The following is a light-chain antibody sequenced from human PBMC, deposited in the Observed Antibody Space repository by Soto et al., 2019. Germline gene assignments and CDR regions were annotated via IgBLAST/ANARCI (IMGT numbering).Light chain of an antibody. Sequence: DIQMTQSPSTLSASVGDRVTITCRASQSISSWLAWYQQKPGKAPKLLIYKASSLESGVPSRFSASRSGTKFTLTITSLQPDDFAPYYCQQYNSYWRFGQGTKADIK. CDR3: QQYNSYWR. CDR1: QSISSW. CDR2: KAS. J-gene: IGKJ1*01. V-gene: IGKV1-5*03.